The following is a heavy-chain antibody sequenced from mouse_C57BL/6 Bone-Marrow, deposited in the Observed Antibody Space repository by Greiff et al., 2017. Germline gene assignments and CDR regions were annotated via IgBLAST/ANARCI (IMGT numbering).Heavy chain of an antibody. CDR3: ANYSCSNYYYAMDY. CDR1: GYNFTSSW. D-gene: IGHD1-1*01. J-gene: IGHJ4*01. V-gene: IGHV1-72*01. CDR2: IDPTSGGT. Sequence: VQLQQPGAELVKPGASVKLSCKASGYNFTSSWMHWVKQRPGRGLEWIGRIDPTSGGTKYNEKFQSKATLTVDKPSSTAYMQLSRLTTEDSAVNSMANYSCSNYYYAMDYWGQGTSVTVSS.